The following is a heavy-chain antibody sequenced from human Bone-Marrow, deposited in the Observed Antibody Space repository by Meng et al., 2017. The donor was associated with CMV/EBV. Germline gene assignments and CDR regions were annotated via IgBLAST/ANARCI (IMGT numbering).Heavy chain of an antibody. V-gene: IGHV1-18*01. Sequence: ASVKVSCKASGYTFINYGISWVRQAPGQGLEWMGWISSYNGNTNYTQKFQGRVTITTDESTSTAYMELSSLRSEDTAVYYCARDFDHYCSSTSCYTAWYYYGMDVWGQGTTVTVSS. J-gene: IGHJ6*02. D-gene: IGHD2-2*02. CDR1: GYTFINYG. CDR3: ARDFDHYCSSTSCYTAWYYYGMDV. CDR2: ISSYNGNT.